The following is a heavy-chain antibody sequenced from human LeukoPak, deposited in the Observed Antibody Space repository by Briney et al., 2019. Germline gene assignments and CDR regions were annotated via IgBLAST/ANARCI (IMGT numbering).Heavy chain of an antibody. V-gene: IGHV4-59*01. Sequence: SETLSLTCIVSGGAISSYYWSWIRQPPAKRLEWFGYIYYSGNTNYNPSLKSRVTISIDTSKNQFSLKLSSVTAADTAVYYCARVGNGHFDYWGQGTLVTVSS. J-gene: IGHJ4*02. CDR1: GGAISSYY. D-gene: IGHD2-8*01. CDR2: IYYSGNT. CDR3: ARVGNGHFDY.